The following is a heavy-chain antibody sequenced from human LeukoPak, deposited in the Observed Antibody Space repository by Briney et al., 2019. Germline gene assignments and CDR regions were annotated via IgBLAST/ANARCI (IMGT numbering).Heavy chain of an antibody. D-gene: IGHD3-22*01. V-gene: IGHV1-8*01. CDR2: MNPNSGNT. J-gene: IGHJ4*02. CDR3: ARGLRDSSGYYKDY. Sequence: ASVKVSCKAPGYTFTSYDINWVRQATGQGLEWMGWMNPNSGNTGYAQKFQGRVTMTRNTSISTAYMELSSLRSEDTAVYYCARGLRDSSGYYKDYWGQGTLVTVSS. CDR1: GYTFTSYD.